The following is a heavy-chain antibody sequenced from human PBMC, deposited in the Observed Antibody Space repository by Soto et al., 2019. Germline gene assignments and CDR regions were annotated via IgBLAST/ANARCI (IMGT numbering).Heavy chain of an antibody. D-gene: IGHD2-2*01. V-gene: IGHV1-46*03. CDR3: ARAQAGYCSSTICYAGDTRRLDV. CDR2: INPSGGST. J-gene: IGHJ6*04. CDR1: GYTFTSYY. Sequence: ASVKVTCKASGYTFTSYYMHWVRQAPGQGLEWMGIINPSGGSTSYAQKFQGRVTMTRDTSTSTVYMELSSLRSEDTAVYYCARAQAGYCSSTICYAGDTRRLDVWAKGTTVTVSA.